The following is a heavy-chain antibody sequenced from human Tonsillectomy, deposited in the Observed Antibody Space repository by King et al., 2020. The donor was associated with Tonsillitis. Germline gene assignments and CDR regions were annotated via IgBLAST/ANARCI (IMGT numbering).Heavy chain of an antibody. CDR1: GGSISSYY. J-gene: IGHJ2*01. D-gene: IGHD4-23*01. CDR2: IYYSGST. V-gene: IGHV4-59*08. CDR3: ARHGRTDYGGNRNYWYFDL. Sequence: VQLQESGPGLVKPSETLSLTCTVSGGSISSYYWSWIRPPPGKGLEWIGYIYYSGSTNYNPSLKSRVTISVDTSKNQFSLKLSSVTAADTAVYYCARHGRTDYGGNRNYWYFDLWGRGTLVTVSS.